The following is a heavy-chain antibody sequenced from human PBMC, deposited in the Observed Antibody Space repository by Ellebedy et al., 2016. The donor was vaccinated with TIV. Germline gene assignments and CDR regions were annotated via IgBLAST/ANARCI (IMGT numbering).Heavy chain of an antibody. CDR1: GGSISSSSYY. D-gene: IGHD6-13*01. J-gene: IGHJ6*02. Sequence: MPSETLSLTCTVSGGSISSSSYYWGWIRQPPGKGLEWIGSIYYSGSTNYNPSLKSRVTISVDTSKNQFSLKLSSVTAADTAVYYCARAGYSSSWYDYYYGMDVWGQGTTVTVSS. CDR3: ARAGYSSSWYDYYYGMDV. V-gene: IGHV4-39*07. CDR2: IYYSGST.